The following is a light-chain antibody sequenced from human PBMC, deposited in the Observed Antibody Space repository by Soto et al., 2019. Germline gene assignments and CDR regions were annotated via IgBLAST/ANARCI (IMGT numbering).Light chain of an antibody. CDR2: GNS. V-gene: IGLV1-40*01. Sequence: QSVLTQPPSVSGAPGQRVTISCTGSSSNIGAGYDVHWYQQLPGTAPKLLSYGNSNRPSGVPDRFSGSKSGTSASLAITGLQAEDEADSYCQSYDSSLSGYVFGTGTKVTVL. CDR1: SSNIGAGYD. CDR3: QSYDSSLSGYV. J-gene: IGLJ1*01.